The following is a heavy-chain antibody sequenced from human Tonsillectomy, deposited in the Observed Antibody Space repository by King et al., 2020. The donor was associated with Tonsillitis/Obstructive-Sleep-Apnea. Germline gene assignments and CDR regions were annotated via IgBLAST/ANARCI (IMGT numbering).Heavy chain of an antibody. CDR3: ARLVGWSYDMDV. Sequence: VQLQESGPGLVKPSETLSLTCTISGGSISSHYWSWIRQPPGKGLEWIGYIYYSGNTNYNPSLKSRVTISIDTSKNHFSLRLRSVTAADTAVYYFARLVGWSYDMDVWGQGTTVTVSS. CDR1: GGSISSHY. CDR2: IYYSGNT. D-gene: IGHD2-15*01. V-gene: IGHV4-59*11. J-gene: IGHJ6*02.